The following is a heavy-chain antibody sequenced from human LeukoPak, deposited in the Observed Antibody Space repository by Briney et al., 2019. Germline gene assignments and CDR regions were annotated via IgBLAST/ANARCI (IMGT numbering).Heavy chain of an antibody. J-gene: IGHJ3*02. CDR1: GFTFSSYS. D-gene: IGHD3-9*01. CDR2: ISSSSSTI. CDR3: ARDSEPLPDVLRYFDWLDKRRGISAFDI. V-gene: IGHV3-48*04. Sequence: GGSLRLSCAASGFTFSSYSMNWVRQAPGKGLEWVSYISSSSSTIYYADSVKGRFTISRDNAKNSLYLQMNSLRAEDTAVYYCARDSEPLPDVLRYFDWLDKRRGISAFDIWGQGTMVTVSS.